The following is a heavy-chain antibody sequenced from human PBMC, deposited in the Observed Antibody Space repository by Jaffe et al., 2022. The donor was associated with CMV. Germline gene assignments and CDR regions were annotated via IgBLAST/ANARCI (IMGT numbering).Heavy chain of an antibody. CDR1: GGSFSGYY. CDR2: INHSGST. J-gene: IGHJ3*02. V-gene: IGHV4-34*01. CDR3: ARGPSVIAFDI. D-gene: IGHD2-21*01. Sequence: QVQLQQWGAGLLKPSETLSLTCAVYGGSFSGYYWSWIRQPPGKGLEWIGEINHSGSTNYNPSLKSRVTISVDTSKNQFSLKLSSVTAADTAVYYCARGPSVIAFDIWGQGTMVTVSS.